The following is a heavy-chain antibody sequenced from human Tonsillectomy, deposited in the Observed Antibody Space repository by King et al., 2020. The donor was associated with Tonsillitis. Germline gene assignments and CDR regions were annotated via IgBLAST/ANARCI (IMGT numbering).Heavy chain of an antibody. CDR2: ISSSSSYI. CDR3: ANIRSTTSPTNIYY. V-gene: IGHV3-21*01. CDR1: GFTFSSYS. J-gene: IGHJ4*02. Sequence: DVQLVESGGGLVKPGGSLRLSCAASGFTFSSYSMNWVRQAPGKGLEWVSSISSSSSYIYYADSVKGRFTISRDNAKNSLYLQMNSLRAEDTAVYYCANIRSTTSPTNIYYWGQGTLVSVSS. D-gene: IGHD1-1*01.